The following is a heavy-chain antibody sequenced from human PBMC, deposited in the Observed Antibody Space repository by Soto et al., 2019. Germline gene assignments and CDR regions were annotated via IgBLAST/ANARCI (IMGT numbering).Heavy chain of an antibody. D-gene: IGHD3-22*01. CDR3: ARESAGYYDSSGYRLDP. Sequence: GASVKVSCKASGYTFTGYYMHWVRQAPGQGLEWMGWINPNSGGTNYAQKFQGWVTMTRDTSISTAYVELSRLRSDDTAVYYCARESAGYYDSSGYRLDPWGQGTLVTVSS. CDR2: INPNSGGT. V-gene: IGHV1-2*04. J-gene: IGHJ5*02. CDR1: GYTFTGYY.